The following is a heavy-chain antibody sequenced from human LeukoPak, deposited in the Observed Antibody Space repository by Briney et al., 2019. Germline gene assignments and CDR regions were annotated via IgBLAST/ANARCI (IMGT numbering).Heavy chain of an antibody. Sequence: PSETLSLTCTFSTGSSSISSYYWGWIRQPPGKGLEWIGSIFYSGSTYYNPSLKSRVTISVDTSKHQFSLKLRSVTAADTAVYYCAAYYSDRNVFDYRGQGTLVTVSS. CDR2: IFYSGST. D-gene: IGHD3-10*02. J-gene: IGHJ4*02. V-gene: IGHV4-39*01. CDR3: AAYYSDRNVFDY. CDR1: TGSSSISSYY.